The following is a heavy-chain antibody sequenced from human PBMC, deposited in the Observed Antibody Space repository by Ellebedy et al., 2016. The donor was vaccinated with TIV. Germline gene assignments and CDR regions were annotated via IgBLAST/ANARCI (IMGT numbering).Heavy chain of an antibody. D-gene: IGHD6-13*01. CDR1: GFTFSSYA. Sequence: GGSLRLSCAASGFTFSSYAMHWVRQAPGKGLEWVAVISYDGSNKYYADSVKGRFTISRDNSKNTLYLQMNSLRAEDTAVYYCAEEWPSYTSSFGYWGQGTLVTVSS. J-gene: IGHJ4*02. CDR3: AEEWPSYTSSFGY. CDR2: ISYDGSNK. V-gene: IGHV3-30-3*01.